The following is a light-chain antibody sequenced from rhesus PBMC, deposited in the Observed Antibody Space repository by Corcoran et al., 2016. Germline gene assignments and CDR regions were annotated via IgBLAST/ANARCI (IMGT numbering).Light chain of an antibody. CDR3: QQYTSSPYS. J-gene: IGKJ2*01. V-gene: IGKV1-22*01. Sequence: DIQMTQSPSSLSASVGDTVTTTCRASQSISSGLAWYQQKPGKAPNVLLYKASSLQTGVPSRFSGSGSGTDFTITISILQSEDFATYYCQQYTSSPYSFGQGTKVGIK. CDR1: QSISSG. CDR2: KAS.